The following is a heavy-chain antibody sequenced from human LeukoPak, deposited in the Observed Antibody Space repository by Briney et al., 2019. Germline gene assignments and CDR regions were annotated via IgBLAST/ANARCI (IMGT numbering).Heavy chain of an antibody. CDR3: ARLPRPGIAAAGTGY. CDR1: GYSISSGYY. J-gene: IGHJ4*02. Sequence: SETLSLTCAVSGYSISSGYYWGWIRQPPGKGLEWIGSIYHSGSTYYNPSLKSRVTISVDTSKNQFSLKLSSVTAADTAVYYCARLPRPGIAAAGTGYWGQGTLVTVSS. CDR2: IYHSGST. D-gene: IGHD6-13*01. V-gene: IGHV4-38-2*01.